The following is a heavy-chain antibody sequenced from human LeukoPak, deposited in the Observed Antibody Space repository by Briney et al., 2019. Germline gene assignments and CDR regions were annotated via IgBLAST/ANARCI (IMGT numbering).Heavy chain of an antibody. CDR1: GGTFSSYA. J-gene: IGHJ4*02. D-gene: IGHD2-2*01. CDR3: ARGSAAVVPAAIGMDAPFDY. CDR2: IIPIFGTA. V-gene: IGHV1-69*13. Sequence: GASVKVSCKASGGTFSSYAISWVRQAPGQGLEWMGGIIPIFGTANYAQKFQGRVTITADESTSTAYMELSSLRSEDTAVYYCARGSAAVVPAAIGMDAPFDYWGQGTLVTVSS.